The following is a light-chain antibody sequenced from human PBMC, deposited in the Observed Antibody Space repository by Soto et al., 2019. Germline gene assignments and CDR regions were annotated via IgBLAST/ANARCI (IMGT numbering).Light chain of an antibody. CDR2: DVS. CDR1: SSDVGGYNY. Sequence: QSALTQPASVSGSPGQSITISCTGISSDVGGYNYVSWYQQHPGKAPKLMIFDVSNRPSGVSNRFSGSKSGNTASLTISGLRAEDEADYYCSSYTSSSTVFGGGTKLTVL. V-gene: IGLV2-14*01. CDR3: SSYTSSSTV. J-gene: IGLJ2*01.